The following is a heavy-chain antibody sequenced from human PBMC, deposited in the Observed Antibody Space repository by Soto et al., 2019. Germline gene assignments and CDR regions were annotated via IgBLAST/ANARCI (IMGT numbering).Heavy chain of an antibody. CDR2: INSDGSST. Sequence: GGSLRLSCAASGFTFSSYWMHWVRQAPGKGLVWVSRINSDGSSTSYADSVKGRFTISRDNAKNTLYLQMNSLRAEDTAVYYCAREAYHRGGGMDVWGQGTTVTVSS. CDR1: GFTFSSYW. J-gene: IGHJ6*02. D-gene: IGHD2-2*01. CDR3: AREAYHRGGGMDV. V-gene: IGHV3-74*01.